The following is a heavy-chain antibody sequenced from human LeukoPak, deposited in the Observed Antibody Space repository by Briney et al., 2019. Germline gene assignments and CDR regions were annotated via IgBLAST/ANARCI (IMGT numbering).Heavy chain of an antibody. V-gene: IGHV3-48*03. CDR3: VREDGYFDY. D-gene: IGHD4-17*01. J-gene: IGHJ4*02. CDR2: ISSAGKMI. CDR1: GFTFSRYE. Sequence: GGSLILSCAASGFTFSRYEMNWVRQAPGKGLEWLSYISSAGKMIYYADSVKGRFTISRDNTKNSLHLYMNSLRAEDTAVYYCVREDGYFDYWGQGTLVTVSS.